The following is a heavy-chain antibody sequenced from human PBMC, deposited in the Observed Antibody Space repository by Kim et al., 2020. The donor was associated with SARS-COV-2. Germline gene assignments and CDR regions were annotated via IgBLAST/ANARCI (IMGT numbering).Heavy chain of an antibody. J-gene: IGHJ6*02. CDR1: GFTFSSYE. D-gene: IGHD3-22*01. CDR2: ISSSGSTI. Sequence: GGSLRLSCAASGFTFSSYEMNWVRQAPGKGLEWVSYISSSGSTIYYADSVKGRFTISRDNAKNSLYLQMNSLRAEDTAVYYCARYLNYYDSSGYYLHYYYYYGMDVWGQGTTVTVSS. V-gene: IGHV3-48*03. CDR3: ARYLNYYDSSGYYLHYYYYYGMDV.